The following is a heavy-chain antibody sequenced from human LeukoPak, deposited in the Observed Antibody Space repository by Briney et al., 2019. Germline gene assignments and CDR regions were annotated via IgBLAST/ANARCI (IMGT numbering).Heavy chain of an antibody. D-gene: IGHD4-11*01. J-gene: IGHJ4*02. Sequence: GGSLRLSCAASGXTFSGSAMHWVRQASGKGLEWVGRIRSKANSYATAYAASVKGRFTISRDDSKNTAYLQMNSLKTEDTAVYYCSTDGGTVPHYDNYVSDFDYWGQGTLVTVSS. V-gene: IGHV3-73*01. CDR2: IRSKANSYAT. CDR1: GXTFSGSA. CDR3: STDGGTVPHYDNYVSDFDY.